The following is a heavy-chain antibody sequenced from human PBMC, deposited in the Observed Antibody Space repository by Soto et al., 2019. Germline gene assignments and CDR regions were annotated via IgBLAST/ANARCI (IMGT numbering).Heavy chain of an antibody. Sequence: ASVKVSCKASGYIFTNYYIHWVRQAPGQGLQWMGLIKTDAGGTRYAQKFQGRVTMTRDTSTSTVYMELSSLRSEDTGVYFCAKVHYDSRGNHQGCFDYLGQGTLVTGSS. CDR3: AKVHYDSRGNHQGCFDY. J-gene: IGHJ4*02. CDR2: IKTDAGGT. V-gene: IGHV1-46*01. CDR1: GYIFTNYY. D-gene: IGHD4-17*01.